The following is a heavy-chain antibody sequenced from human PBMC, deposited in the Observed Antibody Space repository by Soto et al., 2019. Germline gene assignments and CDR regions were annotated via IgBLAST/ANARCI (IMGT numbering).Heavy chain of an antibody. D-gene: IGHD2-15*01. V-gene: IGHV3-30-3*01. J-gene: IGHJ6*02. Sequence: PGGSLRLSCAASGFTFSGYAMHLVRQAPGKGLEWVSLISYNGGSQYYADSVKGRFTISRDNSKNTVFLQMNSLRPEDTAVYYCARGGGGHYYYAVEVWGQGTTVTVSS. CDR1: GFTFSGYA. CDR2: ISYNGGSQ. CDR3: ARGGGGHYYYAVEV.